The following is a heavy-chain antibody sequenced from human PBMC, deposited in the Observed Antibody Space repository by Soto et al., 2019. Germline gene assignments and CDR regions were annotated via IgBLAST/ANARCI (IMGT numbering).Heavy chain of an antibody. D-gene: IGHD3-10*01. Sequence: QVQLVQSGAELKKPGSSVKVSCKASGDTFSGYPINWVRQAPGEGLEWMERIIPVFGTTNDAQRFEGRVTFTADGSTNTVYMELRGLLSEDTAVYYCARDGGFGELKYWGPGTLVTVSS. V-gene: IGHV1-69*18. CDR2: IIPVFGTT. CDR3: ARDGGFGELKY. J-gene: IGHJ4*02. CDR1: GDTFSGYP.